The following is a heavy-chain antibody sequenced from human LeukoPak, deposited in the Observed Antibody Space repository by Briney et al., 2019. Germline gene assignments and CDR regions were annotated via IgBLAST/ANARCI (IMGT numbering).Heavy chain of an antibody. Sequence: GGSLRLSCAGSGFALKSYSLNWVRQAPGKGLEWVSSISSTSAYIHYADSVKGRFTISRDNVDNVVYLEMNSLGAEDTATYYCARVAVSGPTGWFDSWGQGTLVIVSS. D-gene: IGHD2-8*02. CDR2: ISSTSAYI. CDR1: GFALKSYS. V-gene: IGHV3-21*01. CDR3: ARVAVSGPTGWFDS. J-gene: IGHJ5*01.